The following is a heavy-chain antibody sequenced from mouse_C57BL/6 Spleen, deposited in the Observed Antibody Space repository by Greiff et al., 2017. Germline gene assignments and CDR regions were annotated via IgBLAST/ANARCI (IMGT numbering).Heavy chain of an antibody. CDR2: IYIGNGYT. J-gene: IGHJ4*01. CDR1: GYTFTSYG. Sequence: VQLKESGAELVRPGSSVKMSCKTSGYTFTSYGINWVKQRPGQGLEWIGYIYIGNGYTEYNEKFKGKATLTSDTSSSTAYMQLSSLTSEDSAIYFCARYGYYYGSSDAMDYWGQGTSVTVSS. CDR3: ARYGYYYGSSDAMDY. V-gene: IGHV1-58*01. D-gene: IGHD1-1*01.